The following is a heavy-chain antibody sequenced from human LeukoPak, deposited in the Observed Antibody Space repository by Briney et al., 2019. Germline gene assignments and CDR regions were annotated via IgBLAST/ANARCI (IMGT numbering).Heavy chain of an antibody. V-gene: IGHV3-48*03. D-gene: IGHD3-9*01. J-gene: IGHJ4*02. CDR3: AGEDILTGYLLN. Sequence: PGGSLRLSCVASGFTFSSYEMNWVRQAPGKGLEWLSYIGSSDSTTHYADSVKGRFTISRDNAKNSLYLQMNSLRAEDTAVYYCAGEDILTGYLLNWGQGTLVTVSS. CDR2: IGSSDSTT. CDR1: GFTFSSYE.